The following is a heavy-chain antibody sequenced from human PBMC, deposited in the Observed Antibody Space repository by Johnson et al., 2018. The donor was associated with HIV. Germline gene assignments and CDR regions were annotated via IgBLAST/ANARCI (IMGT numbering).Heavy chain of an antibody. Sequence: QVQLVESGGGVVQPGGSLRLSCAASDFTFSSYGMHWVRQAPGKVLEWVAFIRYDGSNKYYTDSVKGRFTISRDNAKNSLYLQMKTRRAEDTAVYYGARATPPGGELLSCAFDVWGQGTMVTVSS. CDR3: ARATPPGGELLSCAFDV. V-gene: IGHV3-30*02. J-gene: IGHJ3*01. D-gene: IGHD1-26*01. CDR2: IRYDGSNK. CDR1: DFTFSSYG.